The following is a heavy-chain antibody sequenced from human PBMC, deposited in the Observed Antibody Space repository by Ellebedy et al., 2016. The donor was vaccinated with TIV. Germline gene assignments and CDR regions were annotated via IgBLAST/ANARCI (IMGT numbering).Heavy chain of an antibody. CDR3: ARISNYDPNMYYLDF. D-gene: IGHD3-3*01. V-gene: IGHV4-4*07. J-gene: IGHJ4*02. Sequence: SETLSLTXTVSGGSFSSYYWSWIRQAAGKGLEWIGRSFMSGSTSYNPSLKNRVTMSVDASTTQLSLNLSSVTASDTAMYFCARISNYDPNMYYLDFWGQGTLVTVSS. CDR2: SFMSGST. CDR1: GGSFSSYY.